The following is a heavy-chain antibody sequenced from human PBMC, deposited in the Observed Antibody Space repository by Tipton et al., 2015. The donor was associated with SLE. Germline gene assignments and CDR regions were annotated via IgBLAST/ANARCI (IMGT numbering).Heavy chain of an antibody. CDR2: ISTNGDNT. J-gene: IGHJ5*02. CDR1: GFTFSTYA. D-gene: IGHD1-26*01. CDR3: ARSRVGGHNWFDP. V-gene: IGHV3-64*02. Sequence: SLRLSCAASGFTFSTYAMHWVRPAPGKGLEYVSLISTNGDNTYYADSVKGRFTVSRDNSKNTLFLQLGSLRLEDMAIYYCARSRVGGHNWFDPWGQGAQVTVSS.